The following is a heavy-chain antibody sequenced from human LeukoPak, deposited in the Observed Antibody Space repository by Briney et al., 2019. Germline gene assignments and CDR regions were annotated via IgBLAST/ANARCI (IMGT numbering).Heavy chain of an antibody. V-gene: IGHV3-73*01. CDR3: TRHIGSASNFDY. CDR2: IRSKANSYAT. CDR1: GFTFSGSA. J-gene: IGHJ4*02. D-gene: IGHD2-15*01. Sequence: GGSLRLSCAASGFTFSGSAMHWVRQASGKGMEWVGRIRSKANSYATAYAASVKGNFTISRDDSKNTAYLQMNSLKTEDTAVYYCTRHIGSASNFDYWGQGTLVTVSS.